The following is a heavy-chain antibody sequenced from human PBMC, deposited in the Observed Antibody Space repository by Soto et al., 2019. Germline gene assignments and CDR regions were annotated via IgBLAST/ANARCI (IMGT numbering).Heavy chain of an antibody. Sequence: EVQLLDAGGGLVQPGGSLRLSCAASGFTFSNYAMNWVRQAPGKGLEWVLGISGGGDSTYYADSVKGRFTISRDNSKNTWFMQMNSRRAEDTAVYYCAKGRLASGFVYWGQGTLVTVTS. D-gene: IGHD6-25*01. CDR3: AKGRLASGFVY. CDR1: GFTFSNYA. CDR2: ISGGGDST. J-gene: IGHJ4*02. V-gene: IGHV3-23*01.